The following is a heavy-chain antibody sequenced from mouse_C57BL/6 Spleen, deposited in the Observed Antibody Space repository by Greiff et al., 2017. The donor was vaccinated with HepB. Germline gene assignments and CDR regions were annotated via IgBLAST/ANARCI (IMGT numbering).Heavy chain of an antibody. J-gene: IGHJ1*03. D-gene: IGHD1-1*01. Sequence: QVQLQQPGAELVKPGASVKLSCKASGYTFTSYWMHWVKQRPGQGLEWIGMIHPNSGSTNYNEKFKSKATLTVDKSSSTAYMQLSSLTSEDSAVYYCAREDGSSYRYFDVWGTGTTVTVSS. CDR1: GYTFTSYW. CDR3: AREDGSSYRYFDV. V-gene: IGHV1-64*01. CDR2: IHPNSGST.